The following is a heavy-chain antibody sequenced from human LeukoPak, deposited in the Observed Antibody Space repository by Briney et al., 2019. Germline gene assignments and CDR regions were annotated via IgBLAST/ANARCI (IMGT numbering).Heavy chain of an antibody. CDR1: GFTFSSYG. Sequence: GRSLRLSCAASGFTFSSYGMHWVRQAPGKGLEWVAVISYDGSNKYYADSVKGRFTISRDNSKNTLYLQMNSLRAEDTAAYYCAKDLSSGWYEGTFDYWGQGTLVTVSS. CDR3: AKDLSSGWYEGTFDY. CDR2: ISYDGSNK. V-gene: IGHV3-30*18. D-gene: IGHD6-19*01. J-gene: IGHJ4*02.